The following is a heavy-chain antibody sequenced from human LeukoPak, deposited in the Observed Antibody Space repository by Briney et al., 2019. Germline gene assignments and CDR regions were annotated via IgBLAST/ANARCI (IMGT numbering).Heavy chain of an antibody. CDR2: IGGSGGSK. D-gene: IGHD3-16*02. CDR1: GFTFSSYS. V-gene: IGHV3-23*01. Sequence: RGSLRLSCAASGFTFSSYSMSWVRQAPGKWREWVLAIGGSGGSKYYADPVKDQFTISRDNSKNSLYLQMNSLRTEDKSVYWRSLHHGYFDYWGQGTLVTVPS. CDR3: SLHHGYFDY. J-gene: IGHJ4*02.